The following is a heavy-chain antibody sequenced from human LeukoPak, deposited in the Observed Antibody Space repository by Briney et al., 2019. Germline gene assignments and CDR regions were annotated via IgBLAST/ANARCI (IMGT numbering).Heavy chain of an antibody. CDR1: GGSITNYW. D-gene: IGHD6-19*01. V-gene: IGHV4-59*01. CDR2: IYYSGSTT. Sequence: AETLSLTCTVSGGSITNYWWSWIRQPPGRGLEWIGYIYYSGSTTNYNPSLRGRATISVDTSKNQFSLKLSSVTAADTAIYYCARVNVPYSSGWLFDYWGQGTLVTVSS. J-gene: IGHJ4*02. CDR3: ARVNVPYSSGWLFDY.